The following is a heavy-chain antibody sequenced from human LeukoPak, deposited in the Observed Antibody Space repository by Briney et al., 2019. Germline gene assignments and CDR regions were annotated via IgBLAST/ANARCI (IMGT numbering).Heavy chain of an antibody. CDR1: GGSISSYY. V-gene: IGHV4-59*08. Sequence: SETLSLTCTVSGGSISSYYWSWIRQPPGKGLEWIGYIYYSGSTNYNPSLKSRVTISVDTSKNQFSLKLSSVTAADTAVYYCARAPTSTYGDYVFDYWGQGTLVTVSS. CDR3: ARAPTSTYGDYVFDY. D-gene: IGHD4-17*01. CDR2: IYYSGST. J-gene: IGHJ4*02.